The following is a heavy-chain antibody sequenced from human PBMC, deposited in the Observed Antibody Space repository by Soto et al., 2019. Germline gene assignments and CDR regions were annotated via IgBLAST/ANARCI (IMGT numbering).Heavy chain of an antibody. CDR3: ARAIVVVPAAAHKYYYYKDV. V-gene: IGHV4-34*01. J-gene: IGHJ6*03. CDR1: GGSFSGYY. D-gene: IGHD2-2*01. Sequence: SETLSLTCAVYGGSFSGYYWSWIRQPPGKGLEWIGEINHSGSTNYNPSLKSRVTISVDTSKNQFSLKLSSVTAADTAVYYCARAIVVVPAAAHKYYYYKDVWGKGTTVTVSS. CDR2: INHSGST.